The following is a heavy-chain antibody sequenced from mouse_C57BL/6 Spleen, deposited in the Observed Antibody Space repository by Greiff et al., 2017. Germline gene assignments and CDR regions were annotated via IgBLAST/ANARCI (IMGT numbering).Heavy chain of an antibody. CDR3: ARAAYDYHWYFDV. CDR2: TFYSGIT. V-gene: IGHV3-3*01. J-gene: IGHJ1*03. D-gene: IGHD2-4*01. Sequence: VQLQQSGPSLVRPSQTLSLTCTVTGFSINSDCYWIWIRQFPGNKLEYIGYTFYSGITYYNPSLESRTYITRDTSKNQFSLKLSSVTTEDTATYYCARAAYDYHWYFDVWGTGTTVTVSS. CDR1: GFSINSDCY.